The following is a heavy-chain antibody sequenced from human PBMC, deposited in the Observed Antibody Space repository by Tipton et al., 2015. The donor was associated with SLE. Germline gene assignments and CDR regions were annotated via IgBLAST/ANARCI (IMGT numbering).Heavy chain of an antibody. CDR3: ASPVDPAMVDDAFDI. Sequence: TLSLTCAVYGGSFSGYYWSWIRQPPGKGLEWTGEINHSGSTNYNPSLKSRVTISVDTSKNQFSLKLSSVTAADTDVYYCASPVDPAMVDDAFDIWGQGTMVTVSS. J-gene: IGHJ3*02. CDR1: GGSFSGYY. CDR2: INHSGST. D-gene: IGHD5-18*01. V-gene: IGHV4-34*01.